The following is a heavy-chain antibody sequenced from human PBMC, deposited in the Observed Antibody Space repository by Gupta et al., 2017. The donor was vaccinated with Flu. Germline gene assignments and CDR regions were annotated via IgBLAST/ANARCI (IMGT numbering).Heavy chain of an antibody. Sequence: EVQLVESGGGLVQPGRSLRLSCTASGFPFGDYAMSWVRQAPGKGLEWVGVIRSKAYGGTTEYAASVKGRFTISRDDSKSIAYLQMNSLKTEDTAVYYCTRETKPPYDFWSGYYTPDFDYWGQGTLVTVSS. D-gene: IGHD3-3*01. V-gene: IGHV3-49*04. J-gene: IGHJ4*02. CDR1: GFPFGDYA. CDR3: TRETKPPYDFWSGYYTPDFDY. CDR2: IRSKAYGGTT.